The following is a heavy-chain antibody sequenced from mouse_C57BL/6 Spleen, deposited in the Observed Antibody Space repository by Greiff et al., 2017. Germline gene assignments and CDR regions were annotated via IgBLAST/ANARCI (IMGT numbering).Heavy chain of an antibody. V-gene: IGHV1-80*01. D-gene: IGHD1-1*01. CDR2: IYPGDGDT. Sequence: QVQLKQSGAELVKPGASVKISCKASGYAFSSYWMNWVKQRPGKGLEWIGQIYPGDGDTNYNGKFKGKATLTADTSSSTAYMQLSSLTSEDSAVYFCARELPYYDSSPFDYWGQGTTLTVSS. CDR1: GYAFSSYW. CDR3: ARELPYYDSSPFDY. J-gene: IGHJ2*01.